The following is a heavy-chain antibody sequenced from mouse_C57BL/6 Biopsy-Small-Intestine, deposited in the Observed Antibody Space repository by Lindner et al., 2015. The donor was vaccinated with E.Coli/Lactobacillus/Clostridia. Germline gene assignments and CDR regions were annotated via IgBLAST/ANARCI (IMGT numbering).Heavy chain of an antibody. D-gene: IGHD1-1*01. CDR1: GGTFSTYA. CDR2: IIPIFGTP. J-gene: IGHJ1*01. Sequence: SVKVSCKASGGTFSTYAISWVRQAPGQGLEWMGGIIPIFGTPNYAQKFQGRVTITADESTTTVYMELTSLKSEDTAVYYCARADSSTWHYCYYGMDVWGQGTTVTVSS. V-gene: IGHV1-81*01. CDR3: ARADSSTWHYCYYGMDV.